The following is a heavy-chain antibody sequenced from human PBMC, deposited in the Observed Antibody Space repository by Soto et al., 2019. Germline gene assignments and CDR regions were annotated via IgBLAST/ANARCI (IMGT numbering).Heavy chain of an antibody. CDR3: ASVKATTYYDCSPAGEKYYYYGMAV. Sequence: QVQLVQSGAEVKKPGSSVKVSCKASGGTFSSYAISWVRQAPGQGLEWMGGSIPIFGTANYAQKFQGRGTITADESTSTAYMELSSLRSEDTAVYYCASVKATTYYDCSPAGEKYYYYGMAVWRQGTTVPVSS. D-gene: IGHD3-3*01. J-gene: IGHJ6*02. CDR2: SIPIFGTA. V-gene: IGHV1-69*01. CDR1: GGTFSSYA.